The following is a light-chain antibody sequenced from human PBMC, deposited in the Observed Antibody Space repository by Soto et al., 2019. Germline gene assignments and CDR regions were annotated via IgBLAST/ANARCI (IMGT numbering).Light chain of an antibody. CDR2: AAS. V-gene: IGKV1-39*01. J-gene: IGKJ1*01. CDR3: QQSYSTPPT. Sequence: DLQMTQSPSSLSASVGDRVTITCRASQSISSYLNWYQQKPGKAPKLLIYAASSLQSGVPSRFSRSGSGSEFTLTISSLQPEDFATYYCQQSYSTPPTFGQGTKVEIK. CDR1: QSISSY.